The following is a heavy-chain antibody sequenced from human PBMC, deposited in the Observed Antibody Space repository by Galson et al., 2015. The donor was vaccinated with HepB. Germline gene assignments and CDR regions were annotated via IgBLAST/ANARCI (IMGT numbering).Heavy chain of an antibody. CDR1: GFTFSSYA. CDR2: ISGSGGST. CDR3: AKDRSAYCTGGVCYDDY. V-gene: IGHV3-23*01. Sequence: SLRLSCAASGFTFSSYAMSWVRQAPGKGLEWVSAISGSGGSTYYADSVKGRFTISRDNSKNTLYLQMNSLRAEDTAVYYCAKDRSAYCTGGVCYDDYWGQGTLVTVSS. J-gene: IGHJ4*02. D-gene: IGHD2-8*02.